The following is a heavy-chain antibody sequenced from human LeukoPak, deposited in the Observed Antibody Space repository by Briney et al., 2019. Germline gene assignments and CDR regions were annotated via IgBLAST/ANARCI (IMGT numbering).Heavy chain of an antibody. CDR2: INSDGSSR. CDR1: GFTFSTYW. V-gene: IGHV3-74*01. Sequence: PGGSLRLSCAASGFTFSTYWMHWVRQAPGEGLVWVSRINSDGSSRTYADSVKGRFTISRDNAKNTLYLQMNSLRAEDTAVCYCAGVSPQWLIPPDYWGQGTLVTVSS. D-gene: IGHD6-19*01. CDR3: AGVSPQWLIPPDY. J-gene: IGHJ4*02.